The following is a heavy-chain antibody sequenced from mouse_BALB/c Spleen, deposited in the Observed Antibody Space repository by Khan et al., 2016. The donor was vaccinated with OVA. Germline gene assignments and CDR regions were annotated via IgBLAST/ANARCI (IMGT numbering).Heavy chain of an antibody. CDR3: ARGNYYGYAMDY. CDR2: ISYSGST. Sequence: EVQLQESGPGLVKPSQSLSLTCTVTGYSITSNYAWNWIRQFPGNQLEWMGYISYSGSTNSNPSLKSLISITHKPSTNQFFLQFNSVTTEDTATYYCARGNYYGYAMDYWGQGTSITVSS. CDR1: GYSITSNYA. D-gene: IGHD1-1*01. V-gene: IGHV3-2*02. J-gene: IGHJ4*01.